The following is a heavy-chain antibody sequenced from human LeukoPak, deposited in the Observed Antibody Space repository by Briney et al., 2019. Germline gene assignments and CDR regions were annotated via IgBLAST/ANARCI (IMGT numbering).Heavy chain of an antibody. J-gene: IGHJ6*03. CDR3: ARGGYGHNMDV. CDR1: GFTFSNYY. CDR2: IKNAGDDP. Sequence: PGGSLRLSCVSSGFTFSNYYMYSVRQAPGKGPVWVSCIKNAGDDPIYADSVKGRFTISRGNAKNTVYLQMNSLRAEDTAVYYCARGGYGHNMDVWGEGTTVTVSS. D-gene: IGHD3-10*01. V-gene: IGHV3-74*01.